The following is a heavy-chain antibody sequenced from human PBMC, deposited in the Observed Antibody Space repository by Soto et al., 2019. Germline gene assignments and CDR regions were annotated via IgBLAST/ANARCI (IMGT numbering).Heavy chain of an antibody. D-gene: IGHD3-10*01. CDR1: GASVRSGGYY. CDR3: AKTQNHYGMGTYNWFDP. J-gene: IGHJ5*02. V-gene: IGHV4-61*08. Sequence: SETLSLTCSVSGASVRSGGYYWSWIRQPPGKGLEWIGYIHDSGSTHYNPSLKSRITISVDTSKNQFSLNLTSVTAADTAVYYCAKTQNHYGMGTYNWFDPWGQGIQVT. CDR2: IHDSGST.